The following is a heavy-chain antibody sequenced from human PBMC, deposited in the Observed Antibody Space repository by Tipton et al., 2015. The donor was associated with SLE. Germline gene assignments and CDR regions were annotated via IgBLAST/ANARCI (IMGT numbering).Heavy chain of an antibody. J-gene: IGHJ5*01. Sequence: TLSLTCAVYGGSFSGYYWSWIRQTPGKGLEWIGEINHSGSTNYNPSLKSRVTISVDTSKNQFSLKLSSVTAADTAVYYCAIHTGCAEGWFDPRGQGTLVTVSS. CDR1: GGSFSGYY. CDR2: INHSGST. V-gene: IGHV4-34*01. D-gene: IGHD2-8*01. CDR3: AIHTGCAEGWFDP.